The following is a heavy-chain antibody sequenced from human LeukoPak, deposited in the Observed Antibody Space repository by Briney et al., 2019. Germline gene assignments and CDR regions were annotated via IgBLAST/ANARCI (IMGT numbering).Heavy chain of an antibody. D-gene: IGHD4-11*01. Sequence: ASVKVSCKVSGYTLTELSMHWVRQAPGKGLEWMGGFDPEDGETIYAQKFQGRVTMTEDTSTDTVYMELSSLRSEDTAVYYCATTPVTVTTFVDVDYWGQGTLVTVSS. CDR1: GYTLTELS. V-gene: IGHV1-24*01. CDR2: FDPEDGET. J-gene: IGHJ4*02. CDR3: ATTPVTVTTFVDVDY.